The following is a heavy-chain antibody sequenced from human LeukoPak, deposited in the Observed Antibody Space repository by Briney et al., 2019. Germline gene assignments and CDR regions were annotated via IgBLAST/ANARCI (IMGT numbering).Heavy chain of an antibody. V-gene: IGHV4-38-2*02. Sequence: SETLSLTCTVSGYSISSGYYWGWIRQPPGKGLEWIGSIYHSGSTYYNPSLKSRVTISVDTSKNQFSLKLSSVTAADTAVYYCARRWPLGYCSSTSCPPFDYWGQGTLVTVSS. CDR1: GYSISSGYY. D-gene: IGHD2-2*01. CDR3: ARRWPLGYCSSTSCPPFDY. CDR2: IYHSGST. J-gene: IGHJ4*02.